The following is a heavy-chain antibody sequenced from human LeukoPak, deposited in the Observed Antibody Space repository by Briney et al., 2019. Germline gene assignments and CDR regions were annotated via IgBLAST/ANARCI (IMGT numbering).Heavy chain of an antibody. CDR1: GGSISSYY. CDR2: IYYSGST. V-gene: IGHV4-59*01. D-gene: IGHD1-14*01. J-gene: IGHJ5*02. Sequence: SETLSLTCTVSGGSISSYYWSWIRQPPGKGLEWIGYIYYSGSTNYNPSLKSRVTISVDTSKNQFSLKLSSVTAADTAVYYCASINRDWFDPWGQGTQVTVSS. CDR3: ASINRDWFDP.